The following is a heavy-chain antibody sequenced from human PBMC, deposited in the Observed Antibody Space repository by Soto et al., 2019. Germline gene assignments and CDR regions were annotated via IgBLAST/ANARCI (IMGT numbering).Heavy chain of an antibody. CDR1: VSSITNSNW. V-gene: IGHV4-28*01. J-gene: IGHJ2*01. CDR2: IYYTGST. Sequence: QVQLQESGPGLVRPSDTLSLTCAVSVSSITNSNWWGWFLQPPGKGLEWIGYIYYTGSTYNHPSLKSRVVMSIDTSKNQFSLKLSSVTAVDTAVYYCARKYTSSSGFYFDLWGRGTLVTVSS. D-gene: IGHD6-6*01. CDR3: ARKYTSSSGFYFDL.